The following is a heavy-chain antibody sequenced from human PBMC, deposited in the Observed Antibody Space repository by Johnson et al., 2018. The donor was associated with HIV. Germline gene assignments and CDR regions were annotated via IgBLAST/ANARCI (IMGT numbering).Heavy chain of an antibody. V-gene: IGHV3-66*04. CDR2: IYRGGST. J-gene: IGHJ3*01. CDR1: GFTVSSNF. Sequence: MHLVESGGGLVQPGGSLRLSCAASGFTVSSNFMTWVRQAPGKGLEWVSVIYRGGSTYYADSVKGRFTISRDNSKNTLFLQMKSLKIEDTAVYYCARRTLGGYCPKGICPINAFDVWGQGTMVTVAS. D-gene: IGHD2-8*01. CDR3: ARRTLGGYCPKGICPINAFDV.